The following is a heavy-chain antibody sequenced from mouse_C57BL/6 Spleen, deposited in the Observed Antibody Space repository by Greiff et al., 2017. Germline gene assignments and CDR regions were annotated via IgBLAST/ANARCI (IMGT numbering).Heavy chain of an antibody. Sequence: VQLQQSGAELVRPGSSVKLSCKASGYTFTSYWMDWVQQRPGQGLEWIGNIYPSGSATHYNQKFKDKATLAVDKSSSTAYMQLSSLTSEDSAVYYCAREGAYYSNGFAYWGQGTLVTVSA. D-gene: IGHD2-5*01. CDR3: AREGAYYSNGFAY. V-gene: IGHV1-61*01. J-gene: IGHJ3*01. CDR1: GYTFTSYW. CDR2: IYPSGSAT.